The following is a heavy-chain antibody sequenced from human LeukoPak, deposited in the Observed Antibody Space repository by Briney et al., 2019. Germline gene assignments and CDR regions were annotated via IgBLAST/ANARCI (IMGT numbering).Heavy chain of an antibody. V-gene: IGHV3-30*18. CDR1: GFTFSTYG. J-gene: IGHJ5*02. D-gene: IGHD3-16*01. CDR3: AKDTGEQMYNWFDP. Sequence: GGSLRLSCAASGFTFSTYGMHWVRQAPGKGLEWVAVISYDGNTKYYADSVKGRFTISRDNSKNTMYLQMNSLRAEDAAVYYCAKDTGEQMYNWFDPWGQGTLVTVSS. CDR2: ISYDGNTK.